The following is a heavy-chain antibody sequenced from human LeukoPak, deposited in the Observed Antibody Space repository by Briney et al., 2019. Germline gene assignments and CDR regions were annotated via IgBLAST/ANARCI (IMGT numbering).Heavy chain of an antibody. CDR3: ARDEDSSGYCDY. V-gene: IGHV3-21*01. Sequence: GGSLRLSCAASGFTFSSYSMNWVRQAPGKGLEWVSSISSSSSYIYYADSVKGRFTISRDNAKNSLYLQMNSLRAEDTAVYYCARDEDSSGYCDYWGQGTLVTISS. CDR1: GFTFSSYS. CDR2: ISSSSSYI. D-gene: IGHD3-22*01. J-gene: IGHJ4*02.